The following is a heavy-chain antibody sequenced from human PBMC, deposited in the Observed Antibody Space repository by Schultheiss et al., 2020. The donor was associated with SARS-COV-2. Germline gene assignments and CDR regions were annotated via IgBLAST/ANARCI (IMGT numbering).Heavy chain of an antibody. J-gene: IGHJ4*02. Sequence: GGSLRLSCAAFGFTFSNAWMHWVRQAPGKGLEWVGRINTKTDGGTTDYGAAVKGRFSISRDDSINTLYLQMNNLKTEDTAVYYCATLARSARYDYWGQGTLVTVSS. V-gene: IGHV3-15*07. D-gene: IGHD1-26*01. CDR2: INTKTDGGTT. CDR3: ATLARSARYDY. CDR1: GFTFSNAW.